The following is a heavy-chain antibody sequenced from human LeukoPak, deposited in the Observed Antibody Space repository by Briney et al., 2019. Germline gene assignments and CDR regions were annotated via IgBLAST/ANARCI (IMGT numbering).Heavy chain of an antibody. CDR3: AGAYYYDSSGYWD. CDR2: IYYSGST. Sequence: SETLSLTCTVSGVSISSYYWSWIRQPPGKGLEWIGYIYYSGSTNYNPSLKSRVTISVDTSKNQFSLKLSSVTAADTAVYYCAGAYYYDSSGYWDWGQGTLVTVSS. V-gene: IGHV4-59*01. D-gene: IGHD3-22*01. J-gene: IGHJ4*02. CDR1: GVSISSYY.